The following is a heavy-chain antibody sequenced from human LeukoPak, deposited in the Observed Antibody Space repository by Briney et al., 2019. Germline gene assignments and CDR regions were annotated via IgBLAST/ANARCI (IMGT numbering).Heavy chain of an antibody. CDR3: AKSLFTSATGTGRAFHI. J-gene: IGHJ3*02. CDR1: EFTFSKFL. Sequence: PGGSLRLSCADSEFTFSKFLMGWVRQAPGRGLEWVSAISASGDVTFHADSVRGRFTISRDNSKSTLFLQMNDLRVEDTAKFCCAKSLFTSATGTGRAFHIWGQGTMVSVSS. CDR2: ISASGDVT. V-gene: IGHV3-23*01. D-gene: IGHD1-1*01.